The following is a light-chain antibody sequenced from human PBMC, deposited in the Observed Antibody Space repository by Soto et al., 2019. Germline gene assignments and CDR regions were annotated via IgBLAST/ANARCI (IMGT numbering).Light chain of an antibody. V-gene: IGKV3-15*01. J-gene: IGKJ4*01. CDR2: GAS. Sequence: EIVMTQSPATLFVSPGERATLSCRASQSVSSNLAWYQQKPGQAPRLLFYGASTRATGIPARFSGSGSGTEFTLTISCLQSEDFATYYCQQYNSYSPLTFGGGTKVDIK. CDR1: QSVSSN. CDR3: QQYNSYSPLT.